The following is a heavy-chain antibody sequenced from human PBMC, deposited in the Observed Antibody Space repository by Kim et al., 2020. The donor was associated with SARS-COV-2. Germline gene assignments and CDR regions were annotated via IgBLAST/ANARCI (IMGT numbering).Heavy chain of an antibody. J-gene: IGHJ4*02. V-gene: IGHV3-53*01. CDR3: AKGGNGG. Sequence: GGSLRLSCAASGFTVTNTHMNWVRQAPGEGLDWVSTITDASDKYYADSVKGRLAISTDSSNNTLYLLMDSLRVEDTAVYFCAKGGNGGWGRGTLDSV. D-gene: IGHD3-16*01. CDR2: ITDASDK. CDR1: GFTVTNTH.